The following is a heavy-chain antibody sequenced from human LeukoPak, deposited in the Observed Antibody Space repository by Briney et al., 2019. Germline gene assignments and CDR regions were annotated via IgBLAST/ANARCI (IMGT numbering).Heavy chain of an antibody. Sequence: PGGSLRLSCAASGFTFSSYAMNWVRQAPGKGLEWVAVISYDGSNKYYADSVKGRFTISRDNSKNTLYLQMNSLRAEDTAVYYCARDWGEYYYYYYMDVWGKGTTVTVSS. CDR3: ARDWGEYYYYYYMDV. D-gene: IGHD3-10*01. CDR2: ISYDGSNK. J-gene: IGHJ6*03. V-gene: IGHV3-30*01. CDR1: GFTFSSYA.